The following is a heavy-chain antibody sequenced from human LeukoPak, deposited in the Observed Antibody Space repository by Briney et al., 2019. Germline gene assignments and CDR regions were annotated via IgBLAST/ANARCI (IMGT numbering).Heavy chain of an antibody. CDR2: IYHSGST. J-gene: IGHJ6*01. Sequence: SETLSLTCTVSGGSISGYYWTWIRQPPGKGLELIGYIYHSGSTNYNPSLTRGVSISLETSKNQFSLKLRPLNAAETRVYYTAGERSVGLGTSYYHYVVDVGGQGTSVTVSS. D-gene: IGHD1-7*01. V-gene: IGHV4-59*12. CDR1: GGSISGYY. CDR3: AGERSVGLGTSYYHYVVDV.